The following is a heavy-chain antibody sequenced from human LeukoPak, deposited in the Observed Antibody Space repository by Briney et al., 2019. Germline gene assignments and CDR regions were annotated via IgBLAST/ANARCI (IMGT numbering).Heavy chain of an antibody. CDR3: ARRGEAMDPFDY. V-gene: IGHV5-51*01. Sequence: GESLKISCKDSGFSFTSYWIGWMRQMPGKGLEWMAIIYPGDSDTRYSPSFQGQVTISADKSINTAYLQWSSLKASDTAIYYCARRGEAMDPFDYWGQRTLVTVSS. J-gene: IGHJ4*02. CDR2: IYPGDSDT. CDR1: GFSFTSYW. D-gene: IGHD5-18*01.